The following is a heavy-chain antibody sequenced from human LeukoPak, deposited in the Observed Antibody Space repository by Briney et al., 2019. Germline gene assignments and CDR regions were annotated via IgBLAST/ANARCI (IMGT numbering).Heavy chain of an antibody. V-gene: IGHV1-69*06. Sequence: ALVKVSCKASGGTFSSYAISWVRQAPGQGLEWMGGIIPIFGTANYAQKFQGRVTITADKSTSTAYMELSSLRSEDTAVYYCARDELNAFDIWGQGTMVTVSS. CDR1: GGTFSSYA. J-gene: IGHJ3*02. CDR2: IIPIFGTA. D-gene: IGHD1-26*01. CDR3: ARDELNAFDI.